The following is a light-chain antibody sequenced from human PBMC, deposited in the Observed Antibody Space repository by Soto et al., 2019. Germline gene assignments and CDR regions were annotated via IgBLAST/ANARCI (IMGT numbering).Light chain of an antibody. CDR3: LQRASWRS. Sequence: MLTQSPATLSLSPGDRAILSCRASQDVSISLGWYQQKPGQAPRLLIYDASNRATGIPDRFSGSESGTDFTLTISSLEPEDFAVYYCLQRASWRSFGQATKLESK. V-gene: IGKV3D-11*01. CDR1: QDVSIS. J-gene: IGKJ2*01. CDR2: DAS.